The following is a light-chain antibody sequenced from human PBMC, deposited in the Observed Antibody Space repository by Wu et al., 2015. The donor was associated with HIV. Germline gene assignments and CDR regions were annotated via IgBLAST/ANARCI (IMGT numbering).Light chain of an antibody. J-gene: IGKJ2*03. Sequence: EIVLTQSPATLSLSPGERVTLSCRASQSVSSYLAWYQQKPGQAPRLLIYDASNRATGIPARFSGSGSGTDFTLTISSLEPEDFAVYYCLQRSNWPPGYSFGQGTKVEIK. CDR1: QSVSSY. CDR2: DAS. V-gene: IGKV3-11*01. CDR3: LQRSNWPPGYS.